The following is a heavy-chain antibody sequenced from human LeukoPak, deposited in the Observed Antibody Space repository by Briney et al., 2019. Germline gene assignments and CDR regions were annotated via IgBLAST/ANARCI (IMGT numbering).Heavy chain of an antibody. Sequence: GESLKISCKGSGYSFTNYWIGWVRQMPGKGLEGMGIIYPGDSDTRYSPSFQGKVTISADKSISPAYLQWSSLKASDTAIYYCARSYLNYYYGSGSYPNYYMDVWGKGTTVTVSS. J-gene: IGHJ6*03. CDR2: IYPGDSDT. V-gene: IGHV5-51*01. CDR1: GYSFTNYW. D-gene: IGHD3-10*01. CDR3: ARSYLNYYYGSGSYPNYYMDV.